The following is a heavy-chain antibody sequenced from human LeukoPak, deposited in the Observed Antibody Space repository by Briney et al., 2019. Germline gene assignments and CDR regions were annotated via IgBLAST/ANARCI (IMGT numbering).Heavy chain of an antibody. V-gene: IGHV3-9*01. J-gene: IGHJ4*02. CDR1: GFTFDDYA. Sequence: PGRSLRLSCAASGFTFDDYAMHWVRQAPGKGLEWVSGISWNSGSIGYADSVKGRFTISRDNAKNSLYLQMNSPRAEDTALYYCAKAQGSYYDILSYWGQGTLVTVSS. D-gene: IGHD3-9*01. CDR2: ISWNSGSI. CDR3: AKAQGSYYDILSY.